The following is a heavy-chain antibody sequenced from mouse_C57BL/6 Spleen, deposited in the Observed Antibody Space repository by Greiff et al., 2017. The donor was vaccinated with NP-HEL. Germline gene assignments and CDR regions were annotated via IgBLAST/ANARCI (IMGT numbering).Heavy chain of an antibody. CDR1: GFTFSDYG. V-gene: IGHV5-17*01. D-gene: IGHD2-3*01. CDR3: ASNDGHPGFAY. Sequence: DVKLVESGGGLVKPGGSLKLSCAASGFTFSDYGMHWVRQAPEKGLEWVAYISSGSSTIYYADTVKGRFTISRDNAKNTLFLQMTSLRSEDTAMYYCASNDGHPGFAYWGQGTLVTVSA. J-gene: IGHJ3*01. CDR2: ISSGSSTI.